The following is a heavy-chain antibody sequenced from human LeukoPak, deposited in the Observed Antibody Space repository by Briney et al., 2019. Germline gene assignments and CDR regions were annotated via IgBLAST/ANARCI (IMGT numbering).Heavy chain of an antibody. CDR1: GGPFSSHF. CDR3: MTESSGFPTR. V-gene: IGHV4-34*01. J-gene: IGHJ4*02. D-gene: IGHD3-22*01. CDR2: INHSGST. Sequence: PSETLSLTCVVYGGPFSSHFWSWIRQPPGKGLEWIGEINHSGSTNYNPSPKSRVTISVDKSKNHFSLKLNSVTAADTAMYYCMTESSGFPTRWGQGTLVTVSS.